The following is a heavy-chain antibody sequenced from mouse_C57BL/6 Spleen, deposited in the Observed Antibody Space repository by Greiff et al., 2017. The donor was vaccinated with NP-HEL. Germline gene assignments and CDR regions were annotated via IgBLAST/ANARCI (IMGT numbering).Heavy chain of an antibody. D-gene: IGHD2-1*01. Sequence: DVHLVESGGGLVKPGGSLQLSCAASGFTFSDYGMHWVRQAPEKGLEWVAYISSGSSTIYYADTVKGRFTISRDNAKNTLFLQMTSLRSEDTAMYYCARYGNYAMDYWGQGTSVTVSS. CDR3: ARYGNYAMDY. V-gene: IGHV5-17*01. CDR1: GFTFSDYG. J-gene: IGHJ4*01. CDR2: ISSGSSTI.